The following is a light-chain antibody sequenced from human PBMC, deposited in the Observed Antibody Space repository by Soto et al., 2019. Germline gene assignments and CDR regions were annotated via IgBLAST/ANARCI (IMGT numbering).Light chain of an antibody. Sequence: DIQMTQSPSPPSASVGVSVTITCRASQSIRNWLAWYQQKPGKAPKLLIYDASSLASGVPSRFSGSGSGTEFTLTISSLQSEDFAVYYCQPYNNWPLTFGQGTKVDIK. CDR2: DAS. V-gene: IGKV1-5*01. J-gene: IGKJ3*01. CDR1: QSIRNW. CDR3: QPYNNWPLT.